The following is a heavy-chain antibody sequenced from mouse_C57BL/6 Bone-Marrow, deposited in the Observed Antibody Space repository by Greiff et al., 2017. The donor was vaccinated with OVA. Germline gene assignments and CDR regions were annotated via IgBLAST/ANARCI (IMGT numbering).Heavy chain of an antibody. Sequence: DVQLQESGAELVKPGASVKLSCTASGFNIKDTYMHWVKQRPEQGLEWIGRIDPANGNTKYDPKFQGKATITADTSSNTAYLQLSSLTSEDTAVYYCARPRSSYAMDYWGQGTSVTVSS. J-gene: IGHJ4*01. D-gene: IGHD1-1*01. CDR1: GFNIKDTY. CDR2: IDPANGNT. V-gene: IGHV14-3*02. CDR3: ARPRSSYAMDY.